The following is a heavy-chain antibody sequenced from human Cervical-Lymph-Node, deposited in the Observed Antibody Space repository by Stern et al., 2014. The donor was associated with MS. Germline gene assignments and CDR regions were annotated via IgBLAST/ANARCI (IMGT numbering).Heavy chain of an antibody. CDR1: GYAFNSDY. CDR3: ARGPNEHWGGHYHSNGLDV. CDR2: INPNSGGK. D-gene: IGHD7-27*01. J-gene: IGHJ6*02. Sequence: QVQLVESGAEVKKPGASVTVSCTASGYAFNSDYLHWVRQAPGQGLEWMGGINPNSGGKAYAPRFQGRVSMTRDTSIITAYMELTGLTSDDTAVYYCARGPNEHWGGHYHSNGLDVWGLGTTVTVSS. V-gene: IGHV1-2*02.